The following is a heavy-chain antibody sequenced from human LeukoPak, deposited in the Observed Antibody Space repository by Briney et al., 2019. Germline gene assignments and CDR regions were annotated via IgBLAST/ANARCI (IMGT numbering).Heavy chain of an antibody. CDR1: GFTFSSYA. V-gene: IGHV3-30-3*01. D-gene: IGHD1-26*01. Sequence: PGGSLRLSCAASGFTFSSYAMHWVRQAPGKGLEWVAVISYDGSNKYYADSVKGRFTISRDNSKNTLYLQMNSLRAEDTAVYYCARDVGSYRLTFDYWGQGTLVTVSS. CDR3: ARDVGSYRLTFDY. CDR2: ISYDGSNK. J-gene: IGHJ4*02.